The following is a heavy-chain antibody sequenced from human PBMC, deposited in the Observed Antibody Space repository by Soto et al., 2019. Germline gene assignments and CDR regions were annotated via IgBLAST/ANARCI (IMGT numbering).Heavy chain of an antibody. CDR2: ISGSGGST. CDR3: AKHITRGTVHLYYFDY. CDR1: GFTFSSYA. J-gene: IGHJ4*02. Sequence: PGGSLRLSCAASGFTFSSYAMSWVRQAPGKGLEWVSAISGSGGSTYYADSVKGRFTISRDNSKNTLYLQMNSLRAEDTAVYYCAKHITRGTVHLYYFDYWGQGTLVTVSS. V-gene: IGHV3-23*01. D-gene: IGHD1-1*01.